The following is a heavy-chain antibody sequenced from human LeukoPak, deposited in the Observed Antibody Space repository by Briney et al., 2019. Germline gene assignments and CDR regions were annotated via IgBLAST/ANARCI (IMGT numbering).Heavy chain of an antibody. D-gene: IGHD3-3*01. CDR2: ISPDGSTT. CDR3: TRDFDFSSAI. Sequence: GGSLRLSCAASGFTFSSYWMHWVRQAPGKGLVWVSRISPDGSTTGHADSVKGRFTTSRDNAKITLVLQMNSLRAEDTAVYYCTRDFDFSSAIWGQGTLVTVSS. V-gene: IGHV3-74*01. J-gene: IGHJ4*02. CDR1: GFTFSSYW.